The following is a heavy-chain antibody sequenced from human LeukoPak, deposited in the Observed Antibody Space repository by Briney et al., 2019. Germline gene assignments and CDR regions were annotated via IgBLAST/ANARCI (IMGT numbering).Heavy chain of an antibody. CDR1: GFTFSSYG. CDR3: AKDGAATQGGFDY. Sequence: GRSLRLSCAASGFTFSSYGMHGVRQAPGKGLEWVAVISYDGSNKYYADSVKGRFTISRDNSKNTLYLQMNSLRAEDTAVYYCAKDGAATQGGFDYWGQGTLVTVSS. V-gene: IGHV3-30*18. D-gene: IGHD6-25*01. CDR2: ISYDGSNK. J-gene: IGHJ4*02.